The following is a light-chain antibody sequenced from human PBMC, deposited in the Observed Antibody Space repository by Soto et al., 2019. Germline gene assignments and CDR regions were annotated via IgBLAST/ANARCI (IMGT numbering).Light chain of an antibody. Sequence: VLTQPSSVSVSPGQTARITCSGDVLAKKYARWFQQKPGQAPVLVIYKDSERPSGIPERFSGSSSGTTVTLTISGAQVEDEADYYCYSAADNNVVFGGGTQLTVL. CDR1: VLAKKY. V-gene: IGLV3-27*01. J-gene: IGLJ2*01. CDR2: KDS. CDR3: YSAADNNVV.